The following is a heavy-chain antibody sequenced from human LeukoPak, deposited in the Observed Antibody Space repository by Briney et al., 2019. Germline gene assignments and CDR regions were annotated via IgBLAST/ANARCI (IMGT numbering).Heavy chain of an antibody. CDR1: GFTVSSNY. V-gene: IGHV3-64*01. D-gene: IGHD1-1*01. CDR3: ARDLEGDY. Sequence: GGSLRLSCAASGFTVSSNYMSWVRQAPGKGLEYVSAISSNGDSTYYANSVKGRFTISRDNSKNTLYLQMGTLRAEDMAVYYCARDLEGDYWGQGTLVTVSS. J-gene: IGHJ4*02. CDR2: ISSNGDST.